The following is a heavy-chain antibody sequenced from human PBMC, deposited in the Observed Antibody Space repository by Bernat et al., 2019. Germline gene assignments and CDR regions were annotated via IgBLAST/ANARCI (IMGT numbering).Heavy chain of an antibody. Sequence: QVQLVESGGGVVQPGRSLRLSCAASGFTFSSYGMHWVRQAPGKGLEWVAVISYDGSNKYYADSVKGRFTISRDNSKNTLYLQMNSLRAADTAVYYCAKDLRLPDDLWGQGTVVTVSS. J-gene: IGHJ3*01. V-gene: IGHV3-30*18. CDR3: AKDLRLPDDL. CDR2: ISYDGSNK. CDR1: GFTFSSYG. D-gene: IGHD1-14*01.